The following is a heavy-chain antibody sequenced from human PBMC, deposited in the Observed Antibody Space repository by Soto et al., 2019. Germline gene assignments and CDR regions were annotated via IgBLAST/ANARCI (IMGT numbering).Heavy chain of an antibody. J-gene: IGHJ4*02. V-gene: IGHV1-69*01. CDR2: MIPNSRTA. D-gene: IGHD3-3*01. Sequence: QVQRVQSCAEVKKPRSSVTVSCKPSGVTFSSYAISWVRQAPGPGLEWMGGMIPNSRTATYAQKYQGRVTITADESTSTAYMEVSSVGGEYTAVYYCARDGVKYFWCGYWYYLDYWGQVTMVTVSS. CDR3: ARDGVKYFWCGYWYYLDY. CDR1: GVTFSSYA.